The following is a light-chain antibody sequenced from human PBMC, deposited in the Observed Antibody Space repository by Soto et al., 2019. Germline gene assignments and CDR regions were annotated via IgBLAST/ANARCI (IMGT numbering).Light chain of an antibody. J-gene: IGKJ2*01. CDR2: TAS. CDR1: QTIPRS. CDR3: QQSHHFPYT. Sequence: IQMTQSPSSLSASVGDRVTITCRASQTIPRSLNWYQQKPGKAPNLLIYTASILQTGAPSRFSGSGSETDFTLTISSLQPEDSGTYFCQQSHHFPYTFGRGTDLEIK. V-gene: IGKV1-39*01.